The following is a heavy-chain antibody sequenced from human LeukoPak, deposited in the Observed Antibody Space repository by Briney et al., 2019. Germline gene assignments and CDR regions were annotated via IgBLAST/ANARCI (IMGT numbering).Heavy chain of an antibody. Sequence: SQTLSLTCTVSGGSISSGSYYWSCIRLPAGKGLEWIGRIYTSGSTNYNPSLKSQVTISVDTSKNQFSLKLSSVTAADTAVYYCARDFWSIGGFDPWGQGTLVTVSS. CDR1: GGSISSGSYY. J-gene: IGHJ5*02. CDR3: ARDFWSIGGFDP. D-gene: IGHD3-3*01. CDR2: IYTSGST. V-gene: IGHV4-61*02.